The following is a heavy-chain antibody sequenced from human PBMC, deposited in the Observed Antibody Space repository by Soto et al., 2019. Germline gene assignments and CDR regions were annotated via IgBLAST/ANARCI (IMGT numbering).Heavy chain of an antibody. CDR2: IYHSGST. Sequence: QVQLQESGPGLVKPSGTLSLTCAVSGGSISSSNWWSWVRQPPGKGLEWIGEIYHSGSTNHNPSLKSRVPISVDKSKNQFSLKLSSLTAADTAVYYCASSYDGSGSSGGYWGQGTLVTVSS. D-gene: IGHD3-10*01. V-gene: IGHV4-4*02. CDR1: GGSISSSNW. J-gene: IGHJ4*02. CDR3: ASSYDGSGSSGGY.